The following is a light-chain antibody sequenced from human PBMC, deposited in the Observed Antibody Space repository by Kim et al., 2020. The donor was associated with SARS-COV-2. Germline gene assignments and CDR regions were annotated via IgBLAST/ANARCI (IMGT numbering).Light chain of an antibody. CDR3: QQYDTSPRT. V-gene: IGKV3-20*01. J-gene: IGKJ1*01. CDR1: QSVSSSY. CDR2: DAS. Sequence: EIVLTQSPGTLSLSPGERATLSCRASQSVSSSYLAWYQQKPGQAPRLLIYDASNRAAGIPDRFGGSGSGTDFTLTISRLEPEDVAVYYCQQYDTSPRTFGQGTKVDIK.